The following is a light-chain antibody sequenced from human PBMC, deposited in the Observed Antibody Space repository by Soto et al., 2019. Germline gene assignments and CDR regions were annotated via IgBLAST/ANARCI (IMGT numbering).Light chain of an antibody. CDR3: KQYNTFYS. CDR2: DAS. CDR1: QSISGW. J-gene: IGKJ2*03. V-gene: IGKV1-5*01. Sequence: DIQMTQSPSTLSASVGDRVTITCRARQSISGWLAWYQQKPGKAPKLLIYDASNLESGVPSMFSGSGSVTEFTLTISSLQPDDFATYYCKQYNTFYSFGQGTKLEIK.